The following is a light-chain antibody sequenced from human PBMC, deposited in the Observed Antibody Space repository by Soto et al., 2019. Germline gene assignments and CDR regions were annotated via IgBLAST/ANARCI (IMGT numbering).Light chain of an antibody. CDR2: EAT. J-gene: IGLJ1*01. CDR3: ISYKTDDTFV. V-gene: IGLV2-14*01. CDR1: RNDIGVSNS. Sequence: QSALTQPASVSGSPGQSITISCAGTRNDIGVSNSVSWYQHLPGRPPTLIIYEATHRPSGVSERISGSKTGDTASLTISGLQSDDEAEYFCISYKTDDTFVFGSGTQLTVL.